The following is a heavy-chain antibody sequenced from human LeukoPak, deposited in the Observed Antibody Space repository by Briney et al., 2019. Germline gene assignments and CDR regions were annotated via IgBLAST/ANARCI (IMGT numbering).Heavy chain of an antibody. J-gene: IGHJ5*02. CDR2: IRGSGSPI. D-gene: IGHD2-2*03. Sequence: GGSLSLSCAASGFTFSDYYMSWVRQAPGKGLEWISYIRGSGSPIYYADSVKGRFTISRDNAKNSLYLQMNSLRAEDTAVYYCVRDRKVGSCSSSSCQSLNWFDPWGQGTLVTVSS. CDR3: VRDRKVGSCSSSSCQSLNWFDP. CDR1: GFTFSDYY. V-gene: IGHV3-11*04.